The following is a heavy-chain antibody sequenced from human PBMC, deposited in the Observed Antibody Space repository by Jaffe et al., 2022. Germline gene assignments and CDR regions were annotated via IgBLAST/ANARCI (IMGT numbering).Heavy chain of an antibody. CDR3: ARDLLRGYSSLNWFDP. Sequence: QVQLVQSGAEVKKPGASVKVSCKASGYTFTGYYMHWVRQAPGQGLEWMGRINPNSGGTNYAQKFQGRVTMTRDTSISTAYMELSRLRSDDTAVYYCARDLLRGYSSLNWFDPWGQGTLVTVSS. D-gene: IGHD6-19*01. J-gene: IGHJ5*02. CDR2: INPNSGGT. CDR1: GYTFTGYY. V-gene: IGHV1-2*06.